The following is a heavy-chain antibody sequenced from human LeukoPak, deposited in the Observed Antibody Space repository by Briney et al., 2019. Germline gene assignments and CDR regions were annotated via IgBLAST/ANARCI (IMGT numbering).Heavy chain of an antibody. Sequence: GGSLRLSCAASGFTFSSSAMSWVRQAPGKGLEWVSAISNNGGYTYYADSVQGRFTISRDNSKSTLCLQMNSLRAEDTAVYYCARGWRFDIWGQGTMVTVSS. V-gene: IGHV3-23*01. CDR3: ARGWRFDI. J-gene: IGHJ3*02. CDR2: ISNNGGYT. CDR1: GFTFSSSA. D-gene: IGHD2-15*01.